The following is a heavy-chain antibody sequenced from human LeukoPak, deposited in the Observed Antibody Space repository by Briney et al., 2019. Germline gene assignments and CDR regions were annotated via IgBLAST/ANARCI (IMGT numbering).Heavy chain of an antibody. CDR2: IYYSGST. V-gene: IGHV4-61*08. J-gene: IGHJ4*02. D-gene: IGHD2-2*01. CDR3: ARESVVPAAIFDY. Sequence: SETLSLTCTVSGGSISSGGYYWSWIRQPPGKGLEWIGYIYYSGSTNYNPSLKSRVTISVDTSKNQFSLKLSSVTAADTAVYYCARESVVPAAIFDYWGQGTLVTVSS. CDR1: GGSISSGGYY.